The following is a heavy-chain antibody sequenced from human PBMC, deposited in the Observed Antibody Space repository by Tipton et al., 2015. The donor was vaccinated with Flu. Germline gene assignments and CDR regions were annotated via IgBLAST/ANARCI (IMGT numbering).Heavy chain of an antibody. Sequence: TLSLTCTVSGGSISSYYWSWIRQPPGKGLEWIGYIYYSGSTNYNPSLKSRVTISVDTSKNQFSLKLSSVTAADTAVYYCAREGYSYGSAKLDYWGQGTLVTVSS. D-gene: IGHD5-18*01. CDR3: AREGYSYGSAKLDY. V-gene: IGHV4-59*01. CDR1: GGSISSYY. J-gene: IGHJ4*02. CDR2: IYYSGST.